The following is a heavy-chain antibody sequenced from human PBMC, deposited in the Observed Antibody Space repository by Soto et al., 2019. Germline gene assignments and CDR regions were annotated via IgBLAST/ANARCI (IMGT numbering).Heavy chain of an antibody. Sequence: QVQLVQSGAEVKKPGSSVKVSCKASGGTFSSYSINWVRQAPGQGLEWMGEIIPIFGTANYAQKSQRRVTITADESTSTAYMELCSLRAEDTAVYYCARDGGRHSGGIDYWGQGTLVTVSS. CDR1: GGTFSSYS. J-gene: IGHJ4*02. CDR2: IIPIFGTA. D-gene: IGHD1-26*01. CDR3: ARDGGRHSGGIDY. V-gene: IGHV1-69*01.